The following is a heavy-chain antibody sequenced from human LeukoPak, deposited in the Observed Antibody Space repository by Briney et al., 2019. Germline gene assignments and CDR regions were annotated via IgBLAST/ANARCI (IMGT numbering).Heavy chain of an antibody. Sequence: ASVKVSCKASGYTFTDYYMHWVRQAPEQGLEWMGWINPNSDDTNSAQKFQGRVIMTRDTSISTAYMELSRLRSDDTAVYYCARDGGLDYWGQGTLVTVSS. CDR1: GYTFTDYY. D-gene: IGHD3-16*01. CDR2: INPNSDDT. CDR3: ARDGGLDY. J-gene: IGHJ4*02. V-gene: IGHV1-2*02.